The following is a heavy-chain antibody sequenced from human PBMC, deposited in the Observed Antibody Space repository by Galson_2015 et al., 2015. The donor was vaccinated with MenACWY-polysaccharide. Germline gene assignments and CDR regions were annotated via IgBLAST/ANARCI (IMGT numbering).Heavy chain of an antibody. V-gene: IGHV3-48*03. D-gene: IGHD6-19*01. CDR3: AGDRWTAVAGDYHYHGMDV. Sequence: SLRLSCAASGFTSSSYEYEVNWVRQAPGKGLEWVSYISSGGGTTIYYADSVKGRLTISRDNAKNSLYLQMNNLRAEDTAIYYCAGDRWTAVAGDYHYHGMDVWGQGTTVTVSS. J-gene: IGHJ6*02. CDR2: ISSGGGTTI. CDR1: GFTSSSYE.